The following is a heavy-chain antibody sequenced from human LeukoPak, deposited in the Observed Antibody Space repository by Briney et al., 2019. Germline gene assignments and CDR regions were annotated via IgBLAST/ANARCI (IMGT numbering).Heavy chain of an antibody. CDR2: TSAYNGNT. V-gene: IGHV1-18*04. CDR3: ARDPVIFYYYDSSGYFDY. D-gene: IGHD3-22*01. CDR1: GYTFSGYY. Sequence: ASVKVSCKASGYTFSGYYMYWVRQAPGQGLEWMGWTSAYNGNTNYAQKLQGRVTMTTDTSTSTAYMELRSLRSDDTAVYYCARDPVIFYYYDSSGYFDYWGQGTLVTVSS. J-gene: IGHJ4*02.